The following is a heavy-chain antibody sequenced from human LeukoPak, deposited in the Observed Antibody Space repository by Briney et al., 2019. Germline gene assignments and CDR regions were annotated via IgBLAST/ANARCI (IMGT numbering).Heavy chain of an antibody. V-gene: IGHV4-59*08. CDR1: GGSISSNY. CDR3: ARQLEYGDYDGGPLDY. CDR2: IYHSGST. J-gene: IGHJ4*02. Sequence: SETLSLTCTVSGGSISSNYWSWIRQPPGKGLEWIGYIYHSGSTYYNPSLKSRVTISVDRSKNQFSLKLSSVTAADTAVYYCARQLEYGDYDGGPLDYWGQGTLVTVSS. D-gene: IGHD4-17*01.